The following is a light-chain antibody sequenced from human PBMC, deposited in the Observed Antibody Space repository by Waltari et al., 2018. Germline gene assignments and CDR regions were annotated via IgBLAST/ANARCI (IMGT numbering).Light chain of an antibody. CDR3: YSASDNNLVI. CDR2: QDN. V-gene: IGLV3-27*01. CDR1: ILAKTH. Sequence: SYELPQPSSVSVSPGQTARHTCSGDILAKTHARWFQQKPGQAPLLVIFQDNLRPSGIPERFSGSSSGTTVTLTISGAHVDDEADYHCYSASDNNLVIFGGGTKLTVL. J-gene: IGLJ2*01.